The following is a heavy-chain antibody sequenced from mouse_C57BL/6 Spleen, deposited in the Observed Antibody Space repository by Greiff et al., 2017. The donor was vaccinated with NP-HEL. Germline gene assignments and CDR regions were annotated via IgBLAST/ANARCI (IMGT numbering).Heavy chain of an antibody. CDR2: IYPGDGDT. Sequence: QVQLQQSGPELVKPGASVKISCKASGYAFSSSWMNWVKQRPGKGLEWIGRIYPGDGDTKYNGKFKGKATLTADKSSSTAYMQLSSLTSEDSAVYFCASYYYGSSQFAYWGQGTLVTVSA. CDR1: GYAFSSSW. J-gene: IGHJ3*01. D-gene: IGHD1-1*01. CDR3: ASYYYGSSQFAY. V-gene: IGHV1-82*01.